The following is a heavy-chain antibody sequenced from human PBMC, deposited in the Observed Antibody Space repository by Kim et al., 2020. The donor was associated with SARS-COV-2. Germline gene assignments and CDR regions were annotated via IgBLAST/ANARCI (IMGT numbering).Heavy chain of an antibody. J-gene: IGHJ4*02. CDR2: ISYDGSNK. D-gene: IGHD4-17*01. CDR1: GFTFSSYG. V-gene: IGHV3-30*18. CDR3: AKDLDYGASVGYFDY. Sequence: GGSLRLSCAASGFTFSSYGMHWVRQAPGKGLEWVAVISYDGSNKYYADSVKGRFTISRDNSKNTLYLQMNSLRAEDTAVYYCAKDLDYGASVGYFDYWGQGTLVTVSS.